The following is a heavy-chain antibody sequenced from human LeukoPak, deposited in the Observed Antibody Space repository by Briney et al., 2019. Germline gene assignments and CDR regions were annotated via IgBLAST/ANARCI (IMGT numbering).Heavy chain of an antibody. J-gene: IGHJ4*02. CDR1: GFTFRNFV. V-gene: IGHV3-48*03. D-gene: IGHD5-18*01. CDR2: ISTSGAST. CDR3: ARERGYNYGYSGYYDQ. Sequence: GGSLRLSCAASGFTFRNFVMNWVRQPPGKGLEWISYISTSGASTYYADSVKGRFTVSRDNAKNSMYLRMDTLRAEDTAGYYCARERGYNYGYSGYYDQWGQGILVTVSS.